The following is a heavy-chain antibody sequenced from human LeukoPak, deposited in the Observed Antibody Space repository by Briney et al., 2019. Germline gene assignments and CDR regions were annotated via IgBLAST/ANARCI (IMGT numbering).Heavy chain of an antibody. CDR3: ARWVYSGYETTD. J-gene: IGHJ4*02. CDR2: IYHSGST. CDR1: GYSISSGYY. Sequence: SETLSLTCAVSGYSISSGYYWGWIRQPPGKGLEWIGSIYHSGSTYYNPSLKSRVTISVDTSKNQFSLKLSSVTAADTAVYYCARWVYSGYETTDWGQGTLVTVSS. D-gene: IGHD5-12*01. V-gene: IGHV4-38-2*01.